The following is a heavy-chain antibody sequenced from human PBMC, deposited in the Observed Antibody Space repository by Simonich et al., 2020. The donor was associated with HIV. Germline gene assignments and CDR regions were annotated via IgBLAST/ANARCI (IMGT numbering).Heavy chain of an antibody. CDR2: INPKRGGK. V-gene: IGHV1-2*06. CDR3: ARGGKHNFWSGHDGFDI. D-gene: IGHD3-3*01. CDR1: GYTFTGYY. Sequence: QEQLVQSGAEVKKPGASVKVSCEASGYTFTGYYIHWVRQAPGQGLGGRGRINPKRGGKNYAQKLNGRVTMTRDTSISTAYMELSRLRSDDTAVYYCARGGKHNFWSGHDGFDIWGQGTMVTVSS. J-gene: IGHJ3*02.